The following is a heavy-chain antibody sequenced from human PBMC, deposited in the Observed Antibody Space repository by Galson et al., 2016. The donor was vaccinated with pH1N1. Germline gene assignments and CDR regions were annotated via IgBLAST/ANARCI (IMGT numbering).Heavy chain of an antibody. D-gene: IGHD6-13*01. V-gene: IGHV6-1*01. CDR2: TYYRSKWYN. J-gene: IGHJ4*02. CDR3: ARDGIAAAGIRRDQYYFDY. CDR1: GDSVSSNSAA. Sequence: CAISGDSVSSNSAAWNWIRQSPSRGLEWLGRTYYRSKWYNDYAVSVKSRITINPDTSKNQFSPQLNSVTPEDAAVYYCARDGIAAAGIRRDQYYFDYWGQGTLVTVSS.